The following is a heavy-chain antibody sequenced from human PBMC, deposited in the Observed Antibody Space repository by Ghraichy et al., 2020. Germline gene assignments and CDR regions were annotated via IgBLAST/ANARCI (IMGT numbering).Heavy chain of an antibody. D-gene: IGHD3-10*01. CDR3: ARDRSAGRGGHHDAFDF. J-gene: IGHJ3*01. V-gene: IGHV3-53*05. CDR1: GFTVSSNQ. Sequence: RGSLRLSCAASGFTVSSNQMNWVRQAPGKGLEWVSVIYSVSTTYYADSVQGRFTISRDNYKNTLYLQMNSLRAEDTAVYYCARDRSAGRGGHHDAFDFWGQGTMVTVSS. CDR2: IYSVSTT.